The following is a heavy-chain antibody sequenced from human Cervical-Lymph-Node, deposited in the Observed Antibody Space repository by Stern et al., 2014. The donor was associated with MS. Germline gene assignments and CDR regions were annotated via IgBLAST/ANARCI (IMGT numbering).Heavy chain of an antibody. CDR3: ARAGGDFYGADV. Sequence: QLQLQESGPGLVRPSVTLSLTCAFSGGSISSSHWWSWVRQPPGKELEWIGKIYHSGYPNSNPSLKSRVTISVDKSKNQFSLKLNSVTAADTAVYYCARAGGDFYGADVWGQGTTVAVSS. J-gene: IGHJ6*02. V-gene: IGHV4-4*02. D-gene: IGHD3-16*01. CDR1: GGSISSSHW. CDR2: IYHSGYP.